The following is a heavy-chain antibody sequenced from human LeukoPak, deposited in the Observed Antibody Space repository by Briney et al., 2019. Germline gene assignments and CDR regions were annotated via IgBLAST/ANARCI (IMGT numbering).Heavy chain of an antibody. Sequence: PGRSLRLSCTASGFTFGDYAMRWVRQAPGKGGEGGGFIRSKAYGGTTEYAASVKGRFTISRHDSKSIAYLQMNSLKTEDTAVYHCTRLDGGVIVTPLDYWGQGTLVTVSS. CDR3: TRLDGGVIVTPLDY. CDR1: GFTFGDYA. D-gene: IGHD3-16*02. J-gene: IGHJ4*02. CDR2: IRSKAYGGTT. V-gene: IGHV3-49*04.